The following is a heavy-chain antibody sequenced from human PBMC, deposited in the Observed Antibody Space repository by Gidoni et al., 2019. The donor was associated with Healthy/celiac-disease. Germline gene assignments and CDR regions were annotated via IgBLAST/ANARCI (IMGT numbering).Heavy chain of an antibody. CDR3: AKDYSGSYGLNPFDY. CDR2: IGSSGRST. Sequence: EVQLLESVVGWVQPGGSLRLSCAAPGFTFSHFAMRWVRQAPGKGPEWVSAIGSSGRSTYYADSVKGRFTISSDNSKNTLYLQMNSLRAEDTAVYYCAKDYSGSYGLNPFDYWGQGTLVTVSS. J-gene: IGHJ4*02. V-gene: IGHV3-23*01. CDR1: GFTFSHFA. D-gene: IGHD1-26*01.